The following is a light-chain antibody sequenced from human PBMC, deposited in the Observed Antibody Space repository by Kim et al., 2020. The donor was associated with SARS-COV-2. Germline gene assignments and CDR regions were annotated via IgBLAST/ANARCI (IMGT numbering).Light chain of an antibody. Sequence: QHVPRSCPGTSSYVGGYNYVSWYQQHPGKAPKLMIYDVSKRPSGVPDRFSGSKSGNTASLTISGLQAEDEADYYCCSYAGTYTVVFGGGTQLTVL. CDR2: DVS. CDR3: CSYAGTYTVV. J-gene: IGLJ2*01. V-gene: IGLV2-11*01. CDR1: SSYVGGYNY.